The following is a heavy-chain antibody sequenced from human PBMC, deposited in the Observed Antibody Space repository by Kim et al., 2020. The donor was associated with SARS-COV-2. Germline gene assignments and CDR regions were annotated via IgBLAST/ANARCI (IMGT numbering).Heavy chain of an antibody. CDR3: ARHKLRSIWFGALGDFDS. CDR1: IDSSDAY. V-gene: IGHV4-39*01. Sequence: IDSSDAYWGWIRQPPGKGLEWIGSLYYSGTTYYNPSLKSRVTISADTARNQFSLKMTSATAADTALYYCARHKLRSIWFGALGDFDSWVQG. J-gene: IGHJ4*02. D-gene: IGHD3-10*01. CDR2: LYYSGTT.